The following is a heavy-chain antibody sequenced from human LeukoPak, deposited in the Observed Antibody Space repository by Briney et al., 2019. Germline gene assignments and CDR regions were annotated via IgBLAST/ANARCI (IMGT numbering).Heavy chain of an antibody. CDR3: AKSLGAPDDY. Sequence: GGSLRLSCTASGFTFSTYWMHWVRQAPAKGLVWVSRIDNDGTTTNYAASVKGRFTISRDNAKNTLYLQMNSLRAEDTAVYYCAKSLGAPDDYWGQGTLVTVSS. D-gene: IGHD1-26*01. V-gene: IGHV3-74*01. J-gene: IGHJ4*02. CDR2: IDNDGTTT. CDR1: GFTFSTYW.